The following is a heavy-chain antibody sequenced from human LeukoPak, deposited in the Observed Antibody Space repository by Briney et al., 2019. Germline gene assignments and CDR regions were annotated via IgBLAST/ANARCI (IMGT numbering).Heavy chain of an antibody. CDR2: IFYSGST. D-gene: IGHD3-10*01. CDR1: GGSISSYY. CDR3: ARDRGMTLGTEGGYYFDS. J-gene: IGHJ4*02. Sequence: SETLSLTCSVSGGSISSYYWSWIRQPPGKGLEWIGYIFYSGSTHHNPSLKSRVTISVDTSKNQFSLSLRSLTAADTAVYYCARDRGMTLGTEGGYYFDSWGQGTLVTVSS. V-gene: IGHV4-59*01.